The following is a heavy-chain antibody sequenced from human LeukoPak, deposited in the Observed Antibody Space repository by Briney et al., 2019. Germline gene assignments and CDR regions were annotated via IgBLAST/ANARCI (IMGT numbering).Heavy chain of an antibody. V-gene: IGHV3-30*02. Sequence: GGSLRLSCAASGFTFTSYGMHWVRQAPGKGLEWVTFIRYDGSNKYYADSVKGRFTISRDNAKNTLYLQMNSLRAEDTAVYYCARGGGYSYGSFDYWGQGTLVTVSS. CDR3: ARGGGYSYGSFDY. CDR1: GFTFTSYG. CDR2: IRYDGSNK. J-gene: IGHJ4*02. D-gene: IGHD5-18*01.